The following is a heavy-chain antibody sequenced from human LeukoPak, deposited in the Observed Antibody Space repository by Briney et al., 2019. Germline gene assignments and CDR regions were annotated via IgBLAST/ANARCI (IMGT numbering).Heavy chain of an antibody. J-gene: IGHJ4*02. CDR1: GFTFSSYA. D-gene: IGHD1-26*01. Sequence: GGSLRLSCAASGFTFSSYAMSWVRQAPGKGLEWVSAISGSGGSTYYADSVKGRFTISRDNSKNTLSLQMNSLRPEDTALYYCARNLNSGSYYYFDYWGQGTLVTVSS. CDR2: ISGSGGST. CDR3: ARNLNSGSYYYFDY. V-gene: IGHV3-23*01.